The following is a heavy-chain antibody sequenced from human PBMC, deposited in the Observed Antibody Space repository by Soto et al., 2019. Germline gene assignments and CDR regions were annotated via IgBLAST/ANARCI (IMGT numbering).Heavy chain of an antibody. Sequence: QVQLVKSGAEVKKPGSSVKVSCKAFGGTFSSYAISWVRQAPGQGLEWMGGIIPISGTANYAQKFQGRVTITADESTSTAYMELSSLRSEDTAVYYCARSQGSSTSLEIYYYYYYGMDVWGQGTTVTVSS. CDR1: GGTFSSYA. V-gene: IGHV1-69*01. D-gene: IGHD2-2*01. CDR2: IIPISGTA. J-gene: IGHJ6*02. CDR3: ARSQGSSTSLEIYYYYYYGMDV.